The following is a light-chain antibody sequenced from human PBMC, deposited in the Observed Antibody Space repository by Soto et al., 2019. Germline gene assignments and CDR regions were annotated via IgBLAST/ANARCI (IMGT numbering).Light chain of an antibody. CDR3: CSHANTTTV. J-gene: IGLJ3*02. V-gene: IGLV2-23*01. CDR1: SSDVGGYYL. CDR2: EGS. Sequence: QSALTQPASVSGSPGQSITISCTGVSSDVGGYYLVSWYQHHSGKAPKLMIYEGSKRPSGVSNHFSGSQSDNTASLTISGLQAEDEADYYCCSHANTTTVFGGTTKLTVL.